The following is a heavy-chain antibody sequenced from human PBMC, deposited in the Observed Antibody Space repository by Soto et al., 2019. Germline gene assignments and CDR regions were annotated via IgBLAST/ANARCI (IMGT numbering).Heavy chain of an antibody. D-gene: IGHD3-3*01. Sequence: QVQLVESGGGVVQPGTSLRLSCEASGFTFNSFGMHWVRQVPGMGLEWVAMIWHDGTNRYYVDSVKGRFTISRDNSKDTLYLQMNNLRAEDTASYYCARTGLQIIQATSYYYGLDVWGQGTTVTVSS. CDR3: ARTGLQIIQATSYYYGLDV. CDR1: GFTFNSFG. CDR2: IWHDGTNR. J-gene: IGHJ6*02. V-gene: IGHV3-33*01.